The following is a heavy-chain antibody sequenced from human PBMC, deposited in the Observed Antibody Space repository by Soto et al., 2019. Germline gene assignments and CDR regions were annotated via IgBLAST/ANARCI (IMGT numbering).Heavy chain of an antibody. Sequence: GGSLRLSXAGSGFSFGSYEMHWVRQAPGKGLEWVTFTSYDGSINYYADSVKGRFTMSRDNSKNLLHLQMNSLRTEDTAVYYCVRRSTVSYYAVDVWGQGTTVTVSS. CDR2: TSYDGSIN. V-gene: IGHV3-30*04. J-gene: IGHJ6*02. D-gene: IGHD4-17*01. CDR3: VRRSTVSYYAVDV. CDR1: GFSFGSYE.